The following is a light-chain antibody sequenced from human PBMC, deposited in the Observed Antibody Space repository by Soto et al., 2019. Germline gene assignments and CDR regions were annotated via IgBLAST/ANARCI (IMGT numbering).Light chain of an antibody. J-gene: IGKJ1*01. CDR3: QQSYSILSWT. CDR1: ERISTY. V-gene: IGKV1-39*01. CDR2: AAS. Sequence: DIQVTQSPSSLSASVGDRVTITCRASERISTYLNWYQQRPGKAPNLLIYAASTLQSGVPSRFRGSGSGTDFTLTINGLQPEDFATYYCQQSYSILSWTFGQGTKVDFK.